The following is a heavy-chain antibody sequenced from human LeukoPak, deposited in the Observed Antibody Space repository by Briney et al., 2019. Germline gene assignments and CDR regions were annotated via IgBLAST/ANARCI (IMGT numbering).Heavy chain of an antibody. J-gene: IGHJ6*03. Sequence: ASVKVSCKASGYTVTSYDINWVRQATGQGLEWMGWMNPNSGNTGYAQKFQGRVTMTRNTSISTAYMELSSLRSEDTAVYYCARAAEYGSGSYYNYYYYYYMDVWGKGTTVTVSS. V-gene: IGHV1-8*01. CDR1: GYTVTSYD. CDR2: MNPNSGNT. CDR3: ARAAEYGSGSYYNYYYYYYMDV. D-gene: IGHD3-10*01.